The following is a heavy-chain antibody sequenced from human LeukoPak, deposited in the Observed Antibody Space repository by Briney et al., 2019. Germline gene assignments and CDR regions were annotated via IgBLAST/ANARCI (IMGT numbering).Heavy chain of an antibody. V-gene: IGHV3-53*01. Sequence: GGSLRLSCAASGFTVSSNYMSWVRQAPGKGLEWVSIIYSGGSTYYADSVKGRFTISRDNSKNTLYLQMNSLRAEDTAVYYCARGRRTRNLGYCSSTSCYAYTFDIWGQGTMVTVSS. D-gene: IGHD2-2*01. CDR2: IYSGGST. CDR1: GFTVSSNY. J-gene: IGHJ3*02. CDR3: ARGRRTRNLGYCSSTSCYAYTFDI.